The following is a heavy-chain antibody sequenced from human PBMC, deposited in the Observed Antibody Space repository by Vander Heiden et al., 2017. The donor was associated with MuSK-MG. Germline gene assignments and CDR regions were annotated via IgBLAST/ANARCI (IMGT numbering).Heavy chain of an antibody. Sequence: EVQLVETEGGLIQPGGSLRLSCAASDFIVSKNYMSWVRQAPGKGLEWVSVIYGGGSTYYADSVKGRFTISRDNSKNTLYLQMDSLRAEDTAVYFCAGGTNNWYYFAYWGQGTLVTVSS. J-gene: IGHJ4*02. CDR2: IYGGGST. V-gene: IGHV3-53*02. D-gene: IGHD1-1*01. CDR1: DFIVSKNY. CDR3: AGGTNNWYYFAY.